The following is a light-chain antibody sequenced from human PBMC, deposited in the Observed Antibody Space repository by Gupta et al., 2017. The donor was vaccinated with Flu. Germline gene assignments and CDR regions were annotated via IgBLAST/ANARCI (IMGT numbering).Light chain of an antibody. CDR2: SAS. J-gene: IGKJ5*01. CDR1: QDIRIF. V-gene: IGKV1-9*01. CDR3: QHRHSYPIT. Sequence: GDRVTITCRASQDIRIFLAWYQQKPGEVPRLLIHSASLLQSGVPSRFSGSGSGTEFTLTIDSLQPEDFATYYCQHRHSYPITFGQGTRLEIK.